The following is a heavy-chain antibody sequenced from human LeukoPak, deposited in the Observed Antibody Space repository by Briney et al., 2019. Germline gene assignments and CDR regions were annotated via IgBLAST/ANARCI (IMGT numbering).Heavy chain of an antibody. J-gene: IGHJ4*02. CDR1: GGSISSYY. CDR2: IYYSGST. Sequence: SETLSLTCTVSGGSISSYYWSWIRQPPGKGLEWIGYIYYSGSTNYNPSLKSRVTISVDKSKNQFSLKLSSVTAADTAVYYCARAVYGDYVDYWGQGTLVTVSS. CDR3: ARAVYGDYVDY. D-gene: IGHD4-17*01. V-gene: IGHV4-59*12.